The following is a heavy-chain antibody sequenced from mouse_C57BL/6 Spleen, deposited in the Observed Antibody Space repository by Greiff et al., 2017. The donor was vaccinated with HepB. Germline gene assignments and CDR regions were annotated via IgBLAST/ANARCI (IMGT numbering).Heavy chain of an antibody. CDR2: IHPSDSDT. CDR3: AIGDWDVDY. CDR1: ASTSPTYG. V-gene: IGHV1-74*01. D-gene: IGHD4-1*01. J-gene: IGHJ2*01. Sequence: QVQLQQPGAELVKPGAPGKCPAKPPASTSPTYGMHWVKQRPGQGLGWIGRIHPSDSDTNYNQKFKGKATLTVDKSSSTAYMQLSSLTSEDSAVYYCAIGDWDVDYWGQGTTLTVSS.